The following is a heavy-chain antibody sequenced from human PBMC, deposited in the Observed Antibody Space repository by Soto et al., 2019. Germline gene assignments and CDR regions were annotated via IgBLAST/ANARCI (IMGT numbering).Heavy chain of an antibody. CDR2: IYYNGIT. Sequence: PETLSLTCTVSGGSISNYYWSWIRQPPGNELEWIAYIYYNGITNYNPSLKSRVTISVDTSKNQFSLTLTSVTAADTAVYYCARGRRYYYDNTGPFYFEHWGQGTLVTVSS. J-gene: IGHJ4*02. V-gene: IGHV4-59*01. CDR3: ARGRRYYYDNTGPFYFEH. CDR1: GGSISNYY. D-gene: IGHD3-22*01.